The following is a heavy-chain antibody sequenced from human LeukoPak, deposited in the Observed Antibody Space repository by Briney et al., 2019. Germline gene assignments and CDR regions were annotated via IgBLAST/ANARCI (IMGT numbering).Heavy chain of an antibody. V-gene: IGHV3-33*08. J-gene: IGHJ4*02. CDR2: IWFDGSNK. Sequence: GGSLRLSCAASGYTFSSYAMSWVRQAPGKGLEWVAVIWFDGSNKYHADSVKGRFTISRDNSKNTLYLQMNSLRAEDAAVYYCARDTYSSGWYFDYWGQGTLVTVSS. CDR3: ARDTYSSGWYFDY. D-gene: IGHD6-19*01. CDR1: GYTFSSYA.